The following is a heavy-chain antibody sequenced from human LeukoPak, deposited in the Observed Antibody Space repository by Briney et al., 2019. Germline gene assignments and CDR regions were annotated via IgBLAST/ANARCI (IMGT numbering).Heavy chain of an antibody. J-gene: IGHJ4*02. Sequence: GGSLRLSCAASGFTFSSYNLNWVRQAPGKGVEWVSSITSSSSYIYYADSVRGRFTISRDNAKNSLFLQMNSLRAEDTAVYYCARENGYNFGSVVDYWGQGTLVTVSS. D-gene: IGHD5-18*01. CDR3: ARENGYNFGSVVDY. CDR2: ITSSSSYI. CDR1: GFTFSSYN. V-gene: IGHV3-21*01.